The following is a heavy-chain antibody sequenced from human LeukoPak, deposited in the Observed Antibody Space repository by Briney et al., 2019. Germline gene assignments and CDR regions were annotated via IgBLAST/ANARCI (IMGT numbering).Heavy chain of an antibody. Sequence: GGSLRLSCAASGFTFSSYVMSWVRQAPGKGLEWVSAISGGGGRTYYADSVKGRFTISRDNSKNTLYLQMNSLRAEDTAVYHCAKGTGYCDSSGYDPFDIWGQGTMVTVSS. CDR2: ISGGGGRT. D-gene: IGHD3-22*01. CDR1: GFTFSSYV. CDR3: AKGTGYCDSSGYDPFDI. J-gene: IGHJ3*02. V-gene: IGHV3-23*01.